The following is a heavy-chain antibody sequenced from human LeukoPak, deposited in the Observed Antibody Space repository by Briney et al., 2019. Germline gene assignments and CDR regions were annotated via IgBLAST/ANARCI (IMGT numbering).Heavy chain of an antibody. V-gene: IGHV4-59*01. Sequence: PSETLSLTCTVSGGSINNYYWSWIRQPAGKGLEWIGYIYYSGSTNYNPSLKSRVTISVDTSKNQFSLKLSSVTAADTAVYYCAKAPSSSWPDDAFDIWGQGTMVTVSS. CDR1: GGSINNYY. CDR2: IYYSGST. J-gene: IGHJ3*02. D-gene: IGHD6-13*01. CDR3: AKAPSSSWPDDAFDI.